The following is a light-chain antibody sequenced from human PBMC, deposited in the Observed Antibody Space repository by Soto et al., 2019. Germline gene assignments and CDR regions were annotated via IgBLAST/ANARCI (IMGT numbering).Light chain of an antibody. V-gene: IGKV1-39*01. CDR1: QSIGKH. CDR3: QQSYTSPTT. J-gene: IGKJ5*01. Sequence: IQMKHSAAFLSATIEDIVTMTFRASQSIGKHLNWYQQKPGKAPKFLIYGASTLQSGVPSRFTGSGSGTDFTLTVNSLQAEDFATYYCQQSYTSPTTFGQGTRLENK. CDR2: GAS.